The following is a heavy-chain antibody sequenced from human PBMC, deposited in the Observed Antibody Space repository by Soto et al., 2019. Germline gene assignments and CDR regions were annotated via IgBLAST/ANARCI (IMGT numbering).Heavy chain of an antibody. J-gene: IGHJ1*01. CDR1: GFTFSSHG. Sequence: QVPLVESGGGVVQPGMTLRLSCTASGFTFSSHGMHWVRQAPGKGLEWVAVVSFDGTNKNYADSVRGRFTISRDNSKNTVYLQMSSLRAADTAVYYCASGDSSGFEYFHSWGQGTLVTGSS. CDR3: ASGDSSGFEYFHS. CDR2: VSFDGTNK. V-gene: IGHV3-30*03. D-gene: IGHD3-22*01.